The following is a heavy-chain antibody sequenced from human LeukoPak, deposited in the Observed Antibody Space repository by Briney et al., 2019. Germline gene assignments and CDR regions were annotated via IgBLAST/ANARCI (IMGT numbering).Heavy chain of an antibody. CDR3: AKDRKGGRNGSGSYHYYYYMDV. D-gene: IGHD3-10*01. CDR1: GFTFDDYG. CDR2: INWNGGST. Sequence: GGSLRLSCAASGFTFDDYGMSWVRQAPGKGLEWVSGINWNGGSTGYADSVKGRFTISRDNSKNTLYLQMNSLRAEDTAVYYCAKDRKGGRNGSGSYHYYYYMDVWGKGTTVTISS. J-gene: IGHJ6*03. V-gene: IGHV3-20*04.